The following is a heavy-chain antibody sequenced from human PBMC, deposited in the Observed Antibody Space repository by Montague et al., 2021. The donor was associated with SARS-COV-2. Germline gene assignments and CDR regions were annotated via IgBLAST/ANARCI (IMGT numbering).Heavy chain of an antibody. CDR3: AREVGWGRWYIDV. CDR2: ISNSGIT. J-gene: IGHJ2*01. D-gene: IGHD1-26*01. V-gene: IGHV4-59*01. CDR1: GASMRTNY. Sequence: SETLSLTCSVSGASMRTNYWTWIRESPGRGLERIGYISNSGITNYNPSLKSRATISLDTSKTQFSLKLTAVTTSDTALYYCAREVGWGRWYIDVWGRGTLVTVSS.